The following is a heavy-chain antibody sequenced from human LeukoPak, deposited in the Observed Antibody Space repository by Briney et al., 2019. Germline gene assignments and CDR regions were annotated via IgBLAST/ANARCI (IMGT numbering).Heavy chain of an antibody. CDR2: IYYSGST. J-gene: IGHJ6*03. Sequence: SETLSLTCSVSDDSITMYYWTWIRQPPGKGLEWIGYIYYSGSTTYNPSLKSRVTISIDTSKNQFSLKLTSVTAADTAVYYCSRSIAVTGLNYYYYIDVWGKGTTVTISS. CDR1: DDSITMYY. V-gene: IGHV4-59*01. CDR3: SRSIAVTGLNYYYYIDV. D-gene: IGHD6-19*01.